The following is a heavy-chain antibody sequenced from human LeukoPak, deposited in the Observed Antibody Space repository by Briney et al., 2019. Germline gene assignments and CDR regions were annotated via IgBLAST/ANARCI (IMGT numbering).Heavy chain of an antibody. V-gene: IGHV4-39*02. CDR1: GGSISSSSYY. J-gene: IGHJ4*02. CDR3: AKDRAVAGAAYYFDY. CDR2: IYYSGST. D-gene: IGHD6-19*01. Sequence: SETLSLTCTVSGGSISSSSYYWGWIRQPPGKGLEWIGSIYYSGSTYYNPSLKSRVTISVDTSKNQFSLKLSSVTAADTAVYYCAKDRAVAGAAYYFDYWGQGTLVTVSS.